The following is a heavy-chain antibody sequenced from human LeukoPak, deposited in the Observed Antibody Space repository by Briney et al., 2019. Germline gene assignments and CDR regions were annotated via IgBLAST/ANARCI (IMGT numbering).Heavy chain of an antibody. J-gene: IGHJ5*02. D-gene: IGHD3-10*01. V-gene: IGHV4-34*01. CDR3: ARRCIWFGELHWFDP. CDR2: INHSGST. Sequence: GSLRLSCAASGFTFSSYGMHWVRQPPGKGLEWIGEINHSGSTNYNPSLKSRVTISVDTSKNQFSLKLSSVTAADTAVYYCARRCIWFGELHWFDPWGQGTLVTVSS. CDR1: GFTFSSYG.